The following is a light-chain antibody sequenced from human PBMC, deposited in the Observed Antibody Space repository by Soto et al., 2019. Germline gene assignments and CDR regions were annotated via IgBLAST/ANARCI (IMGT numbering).Light chain of an antibody. Sequence: QSVLTQPASVSGSPGQSITISCTGTSSDVGTHNLVSWYQQHPGKVPKFLIYEGSKRPSGVSNRFSGSKSGNTASLTISGLQAEDEADYYCCSYAGSSLYVFXTGTKVTVL. CDR2: EGS. J-gene: IGLJ1*01. V-gene: IGLV2-23*01. CDR3: CSYAGSSLYV. CDR1: SSDVGTHNL.